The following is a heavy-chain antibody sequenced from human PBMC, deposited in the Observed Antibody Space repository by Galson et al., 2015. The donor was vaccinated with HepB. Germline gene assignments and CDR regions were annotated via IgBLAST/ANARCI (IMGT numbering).Heavy chain of an antibody. Sequence: TLSLTCTVSGGSISSGDYYWSWIRQHPGKGLEWIGYIYHSGSTYYNPSLKSRVKMSIDTSKNQFSLNLSSVTAADTAVYFCARAPSRIVVTYFDLWGRGTLVTVSS. CDR1: GGSISSGDYY. V-gene: IGHV4-31*03. CDR3: ARAPSRIVVTYFDL. CDR2: IYHSGST. D-gene: IGHD3-22*01. J-gene: IGHJ2*01.